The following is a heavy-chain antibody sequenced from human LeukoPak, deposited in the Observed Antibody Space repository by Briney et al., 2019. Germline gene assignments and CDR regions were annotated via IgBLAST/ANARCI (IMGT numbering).Heavy chain of an antibody. CDR2: MFYTGST. D-gene: IGHD2-8*02. Sequence: SETLSLTCTVSGVSIRDNNYYWGWVRQPPGKGLEWIGSMFYTGSTYYNPSLRPRVTLSVDTSKNQLSLNLKSGTAADTAVYFCARLLLGSTVIDYWGQGALVIVSS. V-gene: IGHV4-39*01. CDR1: GVSIRDNNYY. CDR3: ARLLLGSTVIDY. J-gene: IGHJ4*02.